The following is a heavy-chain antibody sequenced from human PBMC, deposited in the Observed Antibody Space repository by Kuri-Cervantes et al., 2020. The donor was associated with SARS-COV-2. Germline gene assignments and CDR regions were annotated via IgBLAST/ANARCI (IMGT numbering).Heavy chain of an antibody. CDR3: ARETQQFDY. CDR2: IKQDGSEK. Sequence: GGSLRLSCAASGSTFSSYWMSWVRQAPGKGLEWVANIKQDGSEKYYVDSVKGRFTISRDNAKNSLYLQMNSLRAEDTAVYYCARETQQFDYWGQGTLVTVSS. CDR1: GSTFSSYW. J-gene: IGHJ4*02. V-gene: IGHV3-7*01. D-gene: IGHD1/OR15-1a*01.